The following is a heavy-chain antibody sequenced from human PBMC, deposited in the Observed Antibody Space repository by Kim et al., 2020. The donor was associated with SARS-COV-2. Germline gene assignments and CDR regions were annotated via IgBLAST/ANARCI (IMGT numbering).Heavy chain of an antibody. J-gene: IGHJ4*02. CDR3: AKTRGFGELFSDY. CDR1: GFTFSDYY. Sequence: GGSLRLSCAASGFTFSDYYMSWIRQAPGKGLEWVSYISGSSSYTNYADSVKGRFTISRDNAKNSLYLQMNSLRAEDTAVYYCAKTRGFGELFSDYWGQGTLVTVSS. CDR2: ISGSSSYT. D-gene: IGHD3-10*01. V-gene: IGHV3-11*03.